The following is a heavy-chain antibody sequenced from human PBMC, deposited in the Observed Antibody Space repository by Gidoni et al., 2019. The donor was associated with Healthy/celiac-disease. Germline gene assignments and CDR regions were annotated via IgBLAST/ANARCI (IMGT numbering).Heavy chain of an antibody. Sequence: EVQLVESGGGLVQPGRSLRLSCAASGFTFDDYAMHWVRQAPGKGLEWVSGMSWNSGSIGYADSVKGRFTISRDNAKNSLYLQMNSLRAEDTALYYCAKVGLGGSSGWYEPYFDYWGQGTLVTVSS. V-gene: IGHV3-9*01. D-gene: IGHD6-19*01. CDR2: MSWNSGSI. CDR1: GFTFDDYA. CDR3: AKVGLGGSSGWYEPYFDY. J-gene: IGHJ4*02.